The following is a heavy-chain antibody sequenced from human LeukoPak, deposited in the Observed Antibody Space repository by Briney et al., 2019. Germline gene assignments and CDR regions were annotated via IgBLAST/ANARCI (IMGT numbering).Heavy chain of an antibody. CDR3: ARRLPVSGYYYGMDV. CDR1: GGSISSYY. V-gene: IGHV4-59*08. J-gene: IGHJ6*02. CDR2: IYYSGST. Sequence: SETLSLTCTVSGGSISSYYWSWIRQPPGKGLEWIGYIYYSGSTNYNPSLKSRVTISVDASKNQFSLKLSSVTAADTAVYYCARRLPVSGYYYGMDVWGQGTTVTVSS. D-gene: IGHD2-2*01.